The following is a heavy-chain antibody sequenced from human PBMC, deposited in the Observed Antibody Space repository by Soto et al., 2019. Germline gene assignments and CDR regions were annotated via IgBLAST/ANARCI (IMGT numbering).Heavy chain of an antibody. CDR1: GFTFSGFG. J-gene: IGHJ4*02. Sequence: QVQLVASGGGVVQPGRSLRLSCVGSGFTFSGFGMHWVRQAPGKGLEWVAVISYDGGNLYYADSVKGRFTISRDNSENTLYLEMNSLRAEDTAVYYCAKSPNGGYDRRYFDHWGQGTLVSVSS. CDR2: ISYDGGNL. D-gene: IGHD5-12*01. CDR3: AKSPNGGYDRRYFDH. V-gene: IGHV3-30*18.